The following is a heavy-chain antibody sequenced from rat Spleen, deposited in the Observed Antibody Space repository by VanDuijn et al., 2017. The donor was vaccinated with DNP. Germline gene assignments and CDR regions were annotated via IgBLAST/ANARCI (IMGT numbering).Heavy chain of an antibody. Sequence: VQLKESGPGLVQPSQTLSLTCTVAGFSLTRYNVHWVRQPPGNELEWMGYINSAGSTNYIPSLKSRISITRDTSKNQFFLQVNSVTTEDTATYYCARGATGDYWGQGVMVTVSS. V-gene: IGHV3-3*01. J-gene: IGHJ2*01. CDR3: ARGATGDY. CDR1: GFSLTRYN. D-gene: IGHD1-11*01. CDR2: INSAGST.